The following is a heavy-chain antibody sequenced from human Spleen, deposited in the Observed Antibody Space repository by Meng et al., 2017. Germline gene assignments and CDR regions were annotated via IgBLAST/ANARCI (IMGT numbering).Heavy chain of an antibody. CDR1: GFTFSNYW. CDR2: IKQDGSEK. Sequence: GESLKISCAASGFTFSNYWMNWVRQAPGKGLEWVANIKQDGSEKYYVDSVKGRFTISRDNAKNSLYLQMNSLRAEDTAVYYCARDFDWGQGTLVTVSS. J-gene: IGHJ4*02. CDR3: ARDFD. D-gene: IGHD3-3*01. V-gene: IGHV3-7*01.